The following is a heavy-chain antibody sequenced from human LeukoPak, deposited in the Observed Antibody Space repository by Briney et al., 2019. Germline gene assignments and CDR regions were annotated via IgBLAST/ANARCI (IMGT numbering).Heavy chain of an antibody. CDR2: IYTSGST. V-gene: IGHV4-61*02. J-gene: IGHJ5*02. Sequence: SETLSLTCTVSGGSISSGSYYWSWIRQPAGKGLEWIGRIYTSGSTNYNPSLKSRATISVDTSKNQFSLKLSSVTAADTAVYYCAREGQTYYYDSSGYYKNRFDPWGQGTLVTVSS. D-gene: IGHD3-22*01. CDR3: AREGQTYYYDSSGYYKNRFDP. CDR1: GGSISSGSYY.